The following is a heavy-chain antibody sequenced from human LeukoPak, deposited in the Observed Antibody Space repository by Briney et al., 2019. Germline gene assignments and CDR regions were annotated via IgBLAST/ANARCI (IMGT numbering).Heavy chain of an antibody. V-gene: IGHV5-51*01. J-gene: IGHJ6*02. D-gene: IGHD6-19*01. CDR2: IYPGDSDT. CDR3: ARVVAGTSDYYYGMDV. CDR1: GYSFTSYW. Sequence: KDGESLKISCKGSGYSFTSYWIGWVRQMPGKGLEWMGIIYPGDSDTRYSPSFQGQVTISADKSISTAYLQWSGLKASDTAMYYCARVVAGTSDYYYGMDVWGQGTTVTVSS.